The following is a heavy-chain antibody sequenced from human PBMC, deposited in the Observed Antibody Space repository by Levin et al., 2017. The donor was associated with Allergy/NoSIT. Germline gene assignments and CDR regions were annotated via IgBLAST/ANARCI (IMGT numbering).Heavy chain of an antibody. D-gene: IGHD3-10*01. J-gene: IGHJ4*02. V-gene: IGHV4-59*01. Sequence: SETLSLTCTVSGGSITTNHWSWIRQPPGKGLECIGYFDYGGATNYNPSLKSRVTMSAVTSKNQFSLKLTSVTAADTAVYYCATYFFGGSGRGYWGQGTLVTVSS. CDR1: GGSITTNH. CDR3: ATYFFGGSGRGY. CDR2: FDYGGAT.